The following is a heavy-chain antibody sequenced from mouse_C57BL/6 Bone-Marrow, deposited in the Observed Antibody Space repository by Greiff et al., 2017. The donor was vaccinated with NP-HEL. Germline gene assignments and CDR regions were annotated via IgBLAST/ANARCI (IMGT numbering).Heavy chain of an antibody. D-gene: IGHD1-1*01. Sequence: VQLQQSGAELARPGASVKLSCKASGYTFTSYGISWVKQRTGQGLEWIGEIYPRSGNTYYNEKFKGKATLTADKSSSTAYMELRSLTSEDSAVYFCANYYGSSYVDWYFDVWGTGTTVTVSS. CDR1: GYTFTSYG. J-gene: IGHJ1*03. CDR3: ANYYGSSYVDWYFDV. V-gene: IGHV1-81*01. CDR2: IYPRSGNT.